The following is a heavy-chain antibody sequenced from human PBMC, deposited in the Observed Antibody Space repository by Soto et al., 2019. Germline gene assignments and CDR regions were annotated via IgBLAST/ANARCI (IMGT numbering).Heavy chain of an antibody. J-gene: IGHJ4*02. V-gene: IGHV3-74*01. CDR2: IKSDGSWA. Sequence: EVQLVESGGGLVQSGGSLRLSCTASGFTFSSYWMHWVRQAPGKGLEWVSRIKSDGSWALYADSMEGRLTISRDSAKNSLYRHMSRMREGDSVVYYGVRVDGVFFDGEGYLGRRGGQVTLLTVSS. CDR1: GFTFSSYW. CDR3: VRVDGVFFDGEGYLGRR. D-gene: IGHD5-12*01.